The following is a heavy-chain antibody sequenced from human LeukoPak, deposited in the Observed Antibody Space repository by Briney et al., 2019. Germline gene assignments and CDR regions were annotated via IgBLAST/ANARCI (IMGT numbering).Heavy chain of an antibody. Sequence: SETLSLTCTVSGGSISSYYWSWIRQPPGKGLEWIGYIYYSGSTNYNPSLKSRVTISVDTSKNQFSLKLSSVTAADTAVYYCARGPLIAAAGTYFDYWGQGTLVTVSS. CDR3: ARGPLIAAAGTYFDY. CDR2: IYYSGST. V-gene: IGHV4-59*12. CDR1: GGSISSYY. D-gene: IGHD6-13*01. J-gene: IGHJ4*02.